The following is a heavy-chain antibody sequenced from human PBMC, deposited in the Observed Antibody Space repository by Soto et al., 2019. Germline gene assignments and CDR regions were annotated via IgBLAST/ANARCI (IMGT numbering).Heavy chain of an antibody. D-gene: IGHD6-6*01. Sequence: GRTLRVSCAPSGCTLSSFAKSWVRQAPGKELHWVPAISGSGGSTYSADSVTGRFTISRVTSENTLYLQLSSLRADATAFYYCARAFSARKGSPPDLWCQGSLVTAS. J-gene: IGHJ4*02. CDR2: ISGSGGST. CDR1: GCTLSSFA. V-gene: IGHV3-23*01. CDR3: ARAFSARKGSPPDL.